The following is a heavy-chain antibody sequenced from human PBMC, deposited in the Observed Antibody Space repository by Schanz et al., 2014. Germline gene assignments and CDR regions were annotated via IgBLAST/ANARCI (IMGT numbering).Heavy chain of an antibody. CDR1: GFNFNNYD. Sequence: QVQLVQSGAEVKKPGASVKVSCTASGFNFNNYDINWVRQATGQGLEWMGWMNPKTGNTDHAQKFQVRVSMAWDTTTSSAYLDLSRLRSADTGVYYCARDAADFCDILTREDYWGQGTLVTVSS. D-gene: IGHD3-9*01. CDR2: MNPKTGNT. CDR3: ARDAADFCDILTREDY. J-gene: IGHJ4*02. V-gene: IGHV1-8*01.